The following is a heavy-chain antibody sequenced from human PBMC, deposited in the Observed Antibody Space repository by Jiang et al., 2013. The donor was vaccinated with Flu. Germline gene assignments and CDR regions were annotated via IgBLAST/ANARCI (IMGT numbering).Heavy chain of an antibody. CDR1: SGSITSTNYL. Sequence: GPGLVKPSETLSLTCTVSSGSITSTNYLWGWIRQPPGKGLEWIATISYAGTTYYNPSLRSRLTISVDTSKNQFSLTVNFVTAADTAVYSCAGQAGDRDYPDS. J-gene: IGHJ5*01. D-gene: IGHD7-27*01. V-gene: IGHV4-39*01. CDR2: ISYAGTT. CDR3: AGQAGDRDYPDS.